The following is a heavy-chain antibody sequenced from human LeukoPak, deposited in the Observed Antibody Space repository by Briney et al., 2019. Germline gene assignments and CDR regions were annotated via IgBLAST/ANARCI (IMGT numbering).Heavy chain of an antibody. Sequence: TGGSLRLSCAASEFTFGSYGMSWVRQAPGKGLEWVSSISGSGGSTQYADSVQGRFAISRDNSKNTLYLQMNSLRVEDTAMYFCARDPNGDYIGTFDMWGRGTMVSVSS. CDR1: EFTFGSYG. D-gene: IGHD4-17*01. V-gene: IGHV3-23*01. CDR3: ARDPNGDYIGTFDM. J-gene: IGHJ3*02. CDR2: ISGSGGST.